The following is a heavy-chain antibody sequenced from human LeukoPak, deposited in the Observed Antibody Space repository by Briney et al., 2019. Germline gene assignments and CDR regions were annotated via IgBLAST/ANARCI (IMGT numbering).Heavy chain of an antibody. CDR2: ISGSGGST. V-gene: IGHV3-23*01. CDR1: GITLSNYG. J-gene: IGHJ4*02. CDR3: AKRGVVIRVILVGFHKEAYYFDS. D-gene: IGHD3-22*01. Sequence: GGSLRLSCAVSGITLSNYGMSWVRQAPGKGLEWVAGISGSGGSTNYADSVKGRFSISRDNPKNTLYLQMNSLRAEDTAMYFCAKRGVVIRVILVGFHKEAYYFDSWGQGALVTVSS.